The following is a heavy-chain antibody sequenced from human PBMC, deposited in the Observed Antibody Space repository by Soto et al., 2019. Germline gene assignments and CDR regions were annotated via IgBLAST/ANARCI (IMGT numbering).Heavy chain of an antibody. CDR2: IYYSGTS. D-gene: IGHD5-12*01. CDR3: ASRVEGLYSGNDRYYFDY. Sequence: PSETLSLTCIVSGGSISSSNYYWGWIRQPPGEGLEWIGTIYYSGTSYHNPSLKSRVTISVDTSKNQFSLTLTSVTAADTAVYYCASRVEGLYSGNDRYYFDYWGQGTLVTVSS. V-gene: IGHV4-39*01. J-gene: IGHJ4*02. CDR1: GGSISSSNYY.